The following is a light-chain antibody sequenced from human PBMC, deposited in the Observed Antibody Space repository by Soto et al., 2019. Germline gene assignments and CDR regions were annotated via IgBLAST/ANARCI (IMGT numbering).Light chain of an antibody. V-gene: IGLV2-23*01. J-gene: IGLJ1*01. CDR3: CSYAGSSTYA. CDR1: SSDVGSYNL. Sequence: QSALTQPASVSGSPGRSLTISCTGTSSDVGSYNLVSWYQQHPGKAPKLMIYEGSKRPSGVSNRFSGSKSGNTASLTISGLQAEDEADYYCCSYAGSSTYAFGTGTKVTVL. CDR2: EGS.